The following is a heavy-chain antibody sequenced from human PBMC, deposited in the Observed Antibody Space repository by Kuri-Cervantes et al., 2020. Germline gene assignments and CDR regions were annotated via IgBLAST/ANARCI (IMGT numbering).Heavy chain of an antibody. Sequence: SLKISCAASGFTFDDYAMNWVRQPPGKGLEWVSGISWNSGSIGYADSVKRRFTISSDNAKNSLYLQMNSLRAEDTALYYCAKDTIPLDRTAAVGAFDIWGQGTMVTVSS. V-gene: IGHV3-9*01. J-gene: IGHJ3*02. CDR1: GFTFDDYA. CDR3: AKDTIPLDRTAAVGAFDI. D-gene: IGHD1-26*01. CDR2: ISWNSGSI.